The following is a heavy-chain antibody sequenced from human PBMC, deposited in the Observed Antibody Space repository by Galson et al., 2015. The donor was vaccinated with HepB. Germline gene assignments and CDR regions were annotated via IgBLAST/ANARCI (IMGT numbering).Heavy chain of an antibody. CDR2: RRWNSGSI. J-gene: IGHJ5*02. V-gene: IGHV3-9*01. D-gene: IGHD3-10*01. CDR3: AKDRTPDGSGSNNWFDP. CDR1: GFTFADYA. Sequence: SLRLSCAASGFTFADYAMHWVRQAPGKGLEWVAGRRWNSGSIGYADAGKGRFTISRDNAKNSLYLQMNSLRAEDTALYYCAKDRTPDGSGSNNWFDPWGQGTLVTVSS.